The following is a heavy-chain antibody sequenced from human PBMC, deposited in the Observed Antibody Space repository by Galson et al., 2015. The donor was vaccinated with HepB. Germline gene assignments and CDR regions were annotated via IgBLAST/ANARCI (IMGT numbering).Heavy chain of an antibody. J-gene: IGHJ4*02. V-gene: IGHV3-33*01. CDR1: GFTFSSYG. CDR2: IWYDGSNK. D-gene: IGHD2-21*02. Sequence: SLRLSCAASGFTFSSYGMHWVRQAPGKGLEWVAVIWYDGSNKYYADSVKGRFTISRDNSKNMLYLQMNSLRVEDTAVYYCASRSLAVVGTLNCWGQGTLVTVSS. CDR3: ASRSLAVVGTLNC.